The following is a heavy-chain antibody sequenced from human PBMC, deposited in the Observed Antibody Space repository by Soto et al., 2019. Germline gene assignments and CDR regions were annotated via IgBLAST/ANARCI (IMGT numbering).Heavy chain of an antibody. D-gene: IGHD3-22*01. J-gene: IGHJ4*02. CDR3: ARHRFNYYDDTVYYYFDY. V-gene: IGHV1-18*04. CDR1: GYSFTSYG. CDR2: ISGHNGNT. Sequence: QVQLVQSAAEVKEPGASVKVSCKASGYSFTSYGISWVRQAPGQGPEWMGWISGHNGNTNHPQSLQGRVTMTTDTSRNTAYMELRSLRSDDTAVYYCARHRFNYYDDTVYYYFDYWGQGTLVTVSS.